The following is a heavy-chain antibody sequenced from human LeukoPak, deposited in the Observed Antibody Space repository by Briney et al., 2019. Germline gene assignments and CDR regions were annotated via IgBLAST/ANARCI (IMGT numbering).Heavy chain of an antibody. CDR3: ARSQFHYYGTSGYTPLPLWY. CDR1: GGTFTSYA. V-gene: IGHV1-69*04. D-gene: IGHD3-22*01. Sequence: GSSVKVSCKASGGTFTSYAISWVRQAPGQGLEWMGRIIPIFGIANYAQKFQGRFTITADKSTSTAYMELSSLRSEDTAVYYCARSQFHYYGTSGYTPLPLWYWGQGTLVTVSS. J-gene: IGHJ4*02. CDR2: IIPIFGIA.